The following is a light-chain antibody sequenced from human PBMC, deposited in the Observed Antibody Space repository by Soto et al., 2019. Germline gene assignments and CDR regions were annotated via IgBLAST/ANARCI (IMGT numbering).Light chain of an antibody. CDR1: QSVSNSY. CDR3: HQYGSSSWT. V-gene: IGKV3-20*01. CDR2: GAS. Sequence: EIVLTQSPGTLSLSPGERATLSCRASQSVSNSYLAWYQHKPGQAPRLLIYGASSRATGIPDRFSGSGSGTDFTLTISRLEPEDFAVYYCHQYGSSSWTFGQGTKVDIK. J-gene: IGKJ1*01.